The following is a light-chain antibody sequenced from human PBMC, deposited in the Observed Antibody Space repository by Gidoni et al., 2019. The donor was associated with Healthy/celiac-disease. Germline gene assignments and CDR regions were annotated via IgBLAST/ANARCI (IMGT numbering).Light chain of an antibody. J-gene: IGKJ1*01. CDR3: QQYYGTPWT. Sequence: DIVMTQSPDSLAVSLGERATIYCKSSQSVLYNSNNKNYFAWFQQKAGPPPRLLIYWASTRESGVPDRFSGSGSGTDFTLTISSLQAEDVAVYYCQQYYGTPWTFGQGTKVEIK. CDR2: WAS. CDR1: QSVLYNSNNKNY. V-gene: IGKV4-1*01.